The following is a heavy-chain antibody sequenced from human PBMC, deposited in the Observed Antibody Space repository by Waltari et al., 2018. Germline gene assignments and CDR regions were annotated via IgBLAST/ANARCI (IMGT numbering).Heavy chain of an antibody. CDR3: AKDRAYYYDSSGYYEGVYYFDY. J-gene: IGHJ4*02. CDR1: GFTFSSYG. CDR2: IRYDGSNN. V-gene: IGHV3-30*02. Sequence: QVQLVESGGGVVQPGGSLRLSCAASGFTFSSYGMHWVRQAPGKGLEWVAFIRYDGSNNYYADSVKGRFTISRDNSKNTLYLQMNSLRAEDTAVYYCAKDRAYYYDSSGYYEGVYYFDYWGQGTLVTVSS. D-gene: IGHD3-22*01.